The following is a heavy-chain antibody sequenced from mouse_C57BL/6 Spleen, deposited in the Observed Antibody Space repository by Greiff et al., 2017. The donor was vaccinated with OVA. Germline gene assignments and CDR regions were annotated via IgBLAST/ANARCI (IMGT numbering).Heavy chain of an antibody. Sequence: EVKLMESGPGLVKPSQSLSLTCSVTGYSITSGYYWNWIRQFPGNKLEWMGYISYDGSNNYNPSLKNRISITRDTSKNQFFLKLNSVTTEDTATYYCAREEDYYGSSYLDYWGQGTSVTVSA. V-gene: IGHV3-6*01. CDR1: GYSITSGYY. CDR3: AREEDYYGSSYLDY. D-gene: IGHD1-1*01. J-gene: IGHJ4*01. CDR2: ISYDGSN.